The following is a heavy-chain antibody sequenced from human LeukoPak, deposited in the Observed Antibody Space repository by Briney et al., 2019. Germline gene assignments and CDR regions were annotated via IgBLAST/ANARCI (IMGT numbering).Heavy chain of an antibody. CDR3: AKDLAADYYDSSGAYDY. Sequence: GSLRLSCAASGFTFSSYGMSWVRQAPGKGLEWVSAISGSGGSTYYADSVKGRFTISRDNSKNTLYLQMNSLRAEDTAVYYCAKDLAADYYDSSGAYDYWGQGTLVTVSS. V-gene: IGHV3-23*01. J-gene: IGHJ4*02. CDR2: ISGSGGST. D-gene: IGHD3-22*01. CDR1: GFTFSSYG.